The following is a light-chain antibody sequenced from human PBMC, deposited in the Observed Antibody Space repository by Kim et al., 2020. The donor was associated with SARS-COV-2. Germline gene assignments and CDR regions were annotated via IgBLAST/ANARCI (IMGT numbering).Light chain of an antibody. V-gene: IGLV4-69*02. Sequence: QPVLTQSPSASASLGASVKLTCTLSSGYSTYAIAWHQQQPEKGPRYLMKINSDGSHTKGDGIPTRFSGSSSGAERYLTISSLQSEDEADYYCQTWGTGIRVFGGGTKVTVL. CDR2: INSDGSH. CDR1: SGYSTYA. CDR3: QTWGTGIRV. J-gene: IGLJ3*02.